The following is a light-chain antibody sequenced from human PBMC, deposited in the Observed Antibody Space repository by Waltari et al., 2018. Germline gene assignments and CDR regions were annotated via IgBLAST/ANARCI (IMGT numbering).Light chain of an antibody. CDR3: QQFINYPLT. J-gene: IGKJ3*01. Sequence: AIQLTQSPSSLSASVGHRITITCRASQDIASALAWYVQKPGKAPQLLIYDAPTLESGVPSRFRGSGSGTDFTLSISGLQPEDCATYYCQQFINYPLTFGPGTTVDIK. CDR2: DAP. CDR1: QDIASA. V-gene: IGKV1D-13*01.